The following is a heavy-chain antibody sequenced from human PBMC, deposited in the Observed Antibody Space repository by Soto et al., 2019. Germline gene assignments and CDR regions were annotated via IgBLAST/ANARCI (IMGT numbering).Heavy chain of an antibody. D-gene: IGHD2-2*01. CDR1: GFTFSSYS. V-gene: IGHV3-48*01. Sequence: GGSLRLSCAASGFTFSSYSMNWVRQAPGKGLEWVSYISSSSTIYYADSVKGRFTISRDNAKNSLYLQMNSLRAEDTAVYYCASLHCSSTSCYADDFDYWGQGTLVTVSS. CDR3: ASLHCSSTSCYADDFDY. CDR2: ISSSSTI. J-gene: IGHJ4*02.